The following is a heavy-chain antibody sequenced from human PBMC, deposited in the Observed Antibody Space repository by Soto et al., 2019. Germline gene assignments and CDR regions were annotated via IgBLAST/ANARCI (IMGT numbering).Heavy chain of an antibody. CDR1: GYTFTSYD. V-gene: IGHV1-8*01. CDR3: TTPTLVGLAADV. Sequence: QGQLVQSGAEVKQPGASVKVSCKASGYTFTSYDINWVRQATGQGLEWMGWMNPNSGNTGYAPKFQGRITMTRSTSINTAYMELRNLKSEDTAVYYCTTPTLVGLAADVRGQGTTVTVSS. D-gene: IGHD6-13*01. J-gene: IGHJ6*02. CDR2: MNPNSGNT.